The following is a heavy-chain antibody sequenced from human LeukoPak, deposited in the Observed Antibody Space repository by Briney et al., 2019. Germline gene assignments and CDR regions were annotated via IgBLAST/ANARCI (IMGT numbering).Heavy chain of an antibody. Sequence: SGTLSLTCAVSGDSISSSKWWTWVRQPPGKGLEWVGEIYHSGSTNSNPSLKSRVTILVDKSKNESSLKLSSVTTADTAVYYCARRESGDYLFDYWGQGTLVTVSS. D-gene: IGHD4-17*01. CDR2: IYHSGST. CDR1: GDSISSSKW. J-gene: IGHJ4*02. CDR3: ARRESGDYLFDY. V-gene: IGHV4-4*02.